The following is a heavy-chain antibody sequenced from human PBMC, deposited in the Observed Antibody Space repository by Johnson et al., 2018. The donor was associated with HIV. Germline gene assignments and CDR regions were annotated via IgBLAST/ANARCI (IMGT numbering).Heavy chain of an antibody. Sequence: QVQLVESGGGVVRPGGSLRLSCTASGFTFSSYAMHWVRQAPGKGLEWVAVISYDGSNKYYPDSVKGRFTISRDNFKNTLYLQMDSLRAEDTAVYFCAKAGVGYCTNGICFIADAFDIWGQGTMVTVSS. V-gene: IGHV3-30-3*02. CDR1: GFTFSSYA. D-gene: IGHD2-8*01. CDR3: AKAGVGYCTNGICFIADAFDI. J-gene: IGHJ3*02. CDR2: ISYDGSNK.